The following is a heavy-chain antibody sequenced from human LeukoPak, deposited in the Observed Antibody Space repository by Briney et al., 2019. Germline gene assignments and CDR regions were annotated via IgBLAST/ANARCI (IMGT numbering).Heavy chain of an antibody. J-gene: IGHJ5*02. Sequence: KPSETLSLTCAVSGGSISSGDYSWSWIRQPPGKGLEWIGYIYYSGSTYYNTSLKSRVTISVDTSKNQFSLKLSSVTAADTAVYYCARGQYFYDTSGYYSWFDTWGQGTLVTVSS. V-gene: IGHV4-30-4*07. CDR1: GGSISSGDYS. CDR2: IYYSGST. D-gene: IGHD3-22*01. CDR3: ARGQYFYDTSGYYSWFDT.